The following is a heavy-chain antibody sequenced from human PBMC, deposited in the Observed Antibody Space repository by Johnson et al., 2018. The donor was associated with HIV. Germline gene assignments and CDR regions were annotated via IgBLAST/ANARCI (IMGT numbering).Heavy chain of an antibody. CDR1: GFTVSSNY. Sequence: VQLVESGGGLVQPGGSLRVSCAASGFTVSSNYMSWVRQAPGKGLEWVSSISGGSTYYADSRKGRFTISSDNAKNALYLQMNSLRAEDTAVYYCAREGGIRGPSPVDAFDIWGQGTMVTVSS. D-gene: IGHD3-16*01. V-gene: IGHV3-66*01. CDR2: ISGGST. J-gene: IGHJ3*02. CDR3: AREGGIRGPSPVDAFDI.